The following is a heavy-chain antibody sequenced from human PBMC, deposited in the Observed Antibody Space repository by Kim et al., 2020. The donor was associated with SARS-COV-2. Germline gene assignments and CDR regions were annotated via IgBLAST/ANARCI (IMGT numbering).Heavy chain of an antibody. V-gene: IGHV4-39*01. Sequence: SETLSLTCTVSGGSISSSSYYWGGIRQPPGKGLEWIGSIYFSGSTYYNPSLKIRVTISVDTSKNQFSLKLSSLTAADTPWYYCARHGREWLQTFPYYFD. CDR2: IYFSGST. J-gene: IGHJ4*01. CDR1: GGSISSSSYY. CDR3: ARHGREWLQTFPYYFD. D-gene: IGHD5-12*01.